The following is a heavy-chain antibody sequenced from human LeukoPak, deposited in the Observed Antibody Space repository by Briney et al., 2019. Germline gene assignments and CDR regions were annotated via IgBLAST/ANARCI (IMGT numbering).Heavy chain of an antibody. J-gene: IGHJ4*02. V-gene: IGHV4-34*01. CDR3: ARGRNYDFWSGFGLYYFDY. CDR2: INHSGST. D-gene: IGHD3-3*01. Sequence: TSETLSLTSAVYGGSLSGYYSSWIRHPPGKGLEWIGEINHSGSTNYNPCLQSRVTTSVDTTKNQFSLKLSSVTAADTAVYYCARGRNYDFWSGFGLYYFDYWGQGTLVTVSS. CDR1: GGSLSGYY.